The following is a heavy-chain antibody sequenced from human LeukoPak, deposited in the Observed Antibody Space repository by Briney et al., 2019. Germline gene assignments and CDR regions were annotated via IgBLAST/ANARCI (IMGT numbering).Heavy chain of an antibody. CDR1: GFTFDDYA. J-gene: IGHJ4*02. Sequence: GGSLRLSCAASGFTFDDYAMHWVRQAPGKGLEWVSGISWNSGSICYADSVKGRFTISRDNAKNSLYLQMNSLRAEDTAVYYCAKGVSPYDFWSGYPDYWGQGTVVTVSS. CDR3: AKGVSPYDFWSGYPDY. D-gene: IGHD3-3*01. CDR2: ISWNSGSI. V-gene: IGHV3-9*01.